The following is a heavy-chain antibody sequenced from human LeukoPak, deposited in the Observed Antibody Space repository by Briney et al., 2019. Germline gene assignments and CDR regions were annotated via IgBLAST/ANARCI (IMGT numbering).Heavy chain of an antibody. Sequence: GGPLRLSCAASGFTFSSYGMHWVRQAPGKGLEWVAVISYDGSNKYYADSVKGRFTIARHNSKKTLYLQTNCLRAEGTAVYYCANDLGYCSSTSCPPGYWGQGTLVTVSS. CDR1: GFTFSSYG. J-gene: IGHJ4*02. D-gene: IGHD2-2*01. CDR2: ISYDGSNK. CDR3: ANDLGYCSSTSCPPGY. V-gene: IGHV3-30*18.